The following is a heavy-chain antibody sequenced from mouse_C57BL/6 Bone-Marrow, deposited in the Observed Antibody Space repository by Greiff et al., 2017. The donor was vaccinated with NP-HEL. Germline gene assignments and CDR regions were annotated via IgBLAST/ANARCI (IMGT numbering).Heavy chain of an antibody. CDR1: GFTFSSYA. J-gene: IGHJ2*01. CDR2: ISDGGSYT. CDR3: ARDGGLPFDC. Sequence: DVKLVECGGGLVKPGGSLKLSCAASGFTFSSYAMSWVRQTPEKRLEWVATISDGGSYTYYPDNVKGRFTISRDNAKNNLYLQMSHLKSEDTAMYYCARDGGLPFDCWGQGTTLTVSS. V-gene: IGHV5-4*01.